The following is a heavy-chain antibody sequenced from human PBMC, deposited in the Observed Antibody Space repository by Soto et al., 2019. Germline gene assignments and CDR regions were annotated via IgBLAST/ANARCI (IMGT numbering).Heavy chain of an antibody. CDR1: GGSIGRGGYS. D-gene: IGHD2-2*01. J-gene: IGHJ4*02. CDR2: MYHSGST. CDR3: ARVPAY. Sequence: SETLSLTCAVSGGSIGRGGYSWSWIRQPPGKGLEWIGYMYHSGSTYYNPSLKSRVTISIDRSKNQFSLKLSSVTAADTAVYYCARVPAYSGRGILVPVSS. V-gene: IGHV4-30-2*01.